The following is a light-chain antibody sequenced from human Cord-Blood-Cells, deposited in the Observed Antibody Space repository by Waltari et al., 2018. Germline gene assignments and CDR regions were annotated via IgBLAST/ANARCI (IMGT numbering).Light chain of an antibody. CDR1: QDISNN. J-gene: IGKJ4*01. CDR2: DAS. CDR3: QQYDNLPLT. V-gene: IGKV1-33*01. Sequence: DIQMTQSPSSLSASVGDRVTITFQASQDISNNLIWYQQKPGKAPKLLIYDASNLETGVPSRFSGSGSGTDFTFTISSLQPEDIATYYCQQYDNLPLTFGGGTKVEIK.